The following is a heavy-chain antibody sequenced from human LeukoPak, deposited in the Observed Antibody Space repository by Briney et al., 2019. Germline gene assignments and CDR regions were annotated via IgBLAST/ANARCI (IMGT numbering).Heavy chain of an antibody. Sequence: ASVKVSCKASGYTFTSYGISWVRQAPGQGLEWMGWISAYNGNTNYAQKLQGRVTMTSDTSTSTAYMELRSLRSDDTAVYYCARGGISSGWYGAGWFDPWGQGTLVTVSS. CDR1: GYTFTSYG. CDR2: ISAYNGNT. D-gene: IGHD6-19*01. V-gene: IGHV1-18*01. J-gene: IGHJ5*02. CDR3: ARGGISSGWYGAGWFDP.